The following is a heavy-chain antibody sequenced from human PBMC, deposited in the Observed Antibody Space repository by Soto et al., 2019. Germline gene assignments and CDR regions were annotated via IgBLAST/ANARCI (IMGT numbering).Heavy chain of an antibody. J-gene: IGHJ3*01. Sequence: PGGSLRLSCAASGFTFSYYWMHWVRQAPGQGLVWVSRIHSDGSSTTYADSVKGRFTISRDNAKNTLYLQMNSLRAEDTAVYYCARGDSGAFDLWGQGTMVTVS. CDR3: ARGDSGAFDL. D-gene: IGHD2-21*02. CDR1: GFTFSYYW. V-gene: IGHV3-74*01. CDR2: IHSDGSST.